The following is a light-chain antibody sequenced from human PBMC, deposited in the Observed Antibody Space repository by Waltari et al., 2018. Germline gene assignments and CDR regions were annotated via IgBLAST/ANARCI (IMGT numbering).Light chain of an antibody. CDR2: TAS. Sequence: DIQMTQSPSALSASMGDRVIITCRASQYISNWFAWYQPKPGQAPKLLISTASTLESGVPSRFGGIGSGTDVTHTISSLQPEDFATYYCQQYNSYSPTVGQGTQVEIK. J-gene: IGKJ2*01. CDR3: QQYNSYSPT. CDR1: QYISNW. V-gene: IGKV1-5*03.